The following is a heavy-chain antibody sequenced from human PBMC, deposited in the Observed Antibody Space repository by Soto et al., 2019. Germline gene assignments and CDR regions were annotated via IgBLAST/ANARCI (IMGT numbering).Heavy chain of an antibody. CDR2: IYPGDSDT. V-gene: IGHV5-51*01. D-gene: IGHD5-18*01. CDR3: ARQYADTAMVQV. J-gene: IGHJ4*02. CDR1: GYSFTSYC. Sequence: GECLKIPCKGSGYSFTSYCIGWVRQMPGKGLEWMGIIYPGDSDTRYSPSFQGQVTISADKSISTAYLQWSSLKASDTAMYYCARQYADTAMVQVWGQGTLVTVSS.